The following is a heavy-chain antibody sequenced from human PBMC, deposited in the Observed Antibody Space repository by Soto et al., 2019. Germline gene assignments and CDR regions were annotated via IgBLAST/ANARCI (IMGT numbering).Heavy chain of an antibody. CDR1: GFTFSSYW. CDR2: INGDGSST. J-gene: IGHJ4*02. V-gene: IGHV3-74*01. CDR3: ARDLWNNGYFYS. D-gene: IGHD1-1*01. Sequence: GGSLSLSCAASGFTFSSYWMHWVRKAPGKGLVWVSRINGDGSSTAYADSVKGRFTVSRDNAKNTLYLQMNSLRDEDTAVYYCARDLWNNGYFYSWGQGTLVTVS.